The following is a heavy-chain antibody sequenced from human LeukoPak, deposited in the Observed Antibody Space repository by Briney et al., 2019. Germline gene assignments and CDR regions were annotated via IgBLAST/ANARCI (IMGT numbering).Heavy chain of an antibody. CDR1: GYTFTSYG. V-gene: IGHV1-18*01. Sequence: ASVKVSCKASGYTFTSYGISWVRQAPGQGLEWMGWISAYNGTTNYAQKLQGRVTMTTDTSTSTAYMELRSLRSDDTAVYYCAREGSYYYDSSGLVYFDYWGQGTLVTVSS. D-gene: IGHD3-22*01. J-gene: IGHJ4*02. CDR3: AREGSYYYDSSGLVYFDY. CDR2: ISAYNGTT.